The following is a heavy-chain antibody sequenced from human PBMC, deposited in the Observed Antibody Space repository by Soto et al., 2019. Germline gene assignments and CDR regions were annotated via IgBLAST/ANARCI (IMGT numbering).Heavy chain of an antibody. CDR2: IFPVFGTA. CDR1: GGTFSNVA. D-gene: IGHD2-15*01. V-gene: IGHV1-69*12. Sequence: QVQLVQSGAEMKKPGSLVKVSCKASGGTFSNVAIAWVRQAPGQGLEWMGGIFPVFGTATYAQKFRGRVNLAADESTNPTYRELNSLTSEDTALYYSAMARQWSPTWYSYGLDVWGQGTSVIVSS. CDR3: AMARQWSPTWYSYGLDV. J-gene: IGHJ6*02.